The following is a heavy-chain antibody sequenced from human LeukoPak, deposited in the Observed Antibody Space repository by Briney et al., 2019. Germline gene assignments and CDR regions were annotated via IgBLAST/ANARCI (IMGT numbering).Heavy chain of an antibody. J-gene: IGHJ6*03. CDR3: AKASYDFWSGYPTGYYMDV. CDR2: ISGSGGST. V-gene: IGHV3-23*01. CDR1: GFTFSSYA. D-gene: IGHD3-3*01. Sequence: GGSLRLSCAASGFTFSSYAMSGVRQAPGKGLEWVSAISGSGGSTYYADSVKGRFTISRDNSKNTLYLQMNSLRAEDTAVYYCAKASYDFWSGYPTGYYMDVWGKGTTVTVSS.